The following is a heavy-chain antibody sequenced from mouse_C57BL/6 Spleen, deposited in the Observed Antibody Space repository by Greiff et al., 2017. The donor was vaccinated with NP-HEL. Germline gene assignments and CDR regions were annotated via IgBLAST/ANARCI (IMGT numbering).Heavy chain of an antibody. D-gene: IGHD2-2*01. CDR1: GFNIKDDY. V-gene: IGHV14-4*01. CDR3: TGKVTTDGAWLAY. J-gene: IGHJ3*01. CDR2: IDPENGDT. Sequence: EVQLQQSGAELVRPGASVKLSCTASGFNIKDDYMHWVKQRPEQGLEWIGWIDPENGDTEYASKFQGKATITADKSSNTAYLQLSSLTSEDTAVYDCTGKVTTDGAWLAYWGQGTLVTVSA.